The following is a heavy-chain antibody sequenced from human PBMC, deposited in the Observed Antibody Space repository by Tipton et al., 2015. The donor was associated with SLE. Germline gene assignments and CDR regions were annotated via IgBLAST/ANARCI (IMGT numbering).Heavy chain of an antibody. CDR1: GGSITNHY. Sequence: TLSLTCTVSGGSITNHYWNWIRQPPGKGLEWIGYIHYSGTTHDNPSLKSRVTMSVDMSKNQFSLRLTSVTAADTAVYYCARHAHNGGHGYWGQGTLVTVSP. CDR3: ARHAHNGGHGY. V-gene: IGHV4-59*08. J-gene: IGHJ4*02. CDR2: IHYSGTT. D-gene: IGHD3-16*01.